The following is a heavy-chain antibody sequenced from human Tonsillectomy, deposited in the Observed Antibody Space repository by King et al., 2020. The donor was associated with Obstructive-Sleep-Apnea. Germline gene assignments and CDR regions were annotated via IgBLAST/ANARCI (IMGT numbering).Heavy chain of an antibody. CDR3: AREDSYGYGGGYYFDY. D-gene: IGHD5-18*01. Sequence: VQLQESGPGLVKPSQTLSLTCTVSGGSISSGDYYWSCIRQPPGKGLEWIGYIYYSGSTYYNPSLKSRVTISVDTSNDQFSLKLSSVTAADTAVYYCAREDSYGYGGGYYFDYWGQGTLVTVSS. J-gene: IGHJ4*02. CDR1: GGSISSGDYY. V-gene: IGHV4-30-4*01. CDR2: IYYSGST.